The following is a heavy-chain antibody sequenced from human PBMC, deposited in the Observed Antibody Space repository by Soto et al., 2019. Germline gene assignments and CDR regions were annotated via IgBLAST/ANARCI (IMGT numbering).Heavy chain of an antibody. Sequence: PSETLSVSCTVFGGSNSSGGYYCSWIRQIPGRGLEWIGYIYYSGSTYYNPSLKSRVTISVDTSKNQFCLKLSSFTAAVTAVYYCARKNLRPHADYCGMDVWGQGTAVTVSS. CDR2: IYYSGST. CDR3: ARKNLRPHADYCGMDV. J-gene: IGHJ6*02. V-gene: IGHV4-31*03. D-gene: IGHD1-7*01. CDR1: GGSNSSGGYY.